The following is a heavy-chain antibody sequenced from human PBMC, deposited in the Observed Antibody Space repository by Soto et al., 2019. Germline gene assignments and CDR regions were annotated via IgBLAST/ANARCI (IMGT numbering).Heavy chain of an antibody. J-gene: IGHJ4*02. CDR3: ARVGDSSGYLPY. CDR2: INHSGST. Sequence: SETLSLTFAVYVWSFSGYYWSWIRQPPGKGLEWIGEINHSGSTNYNPSLKSRVTISVDTSKNQFSLKLSSVTAADTAVYYCARVGDSSGYLPYWGQGTLVTVSS. V-gene: IGHV4-34*01. D-gene: IGHD3-22*01. CDR1: VWSFSGYY.